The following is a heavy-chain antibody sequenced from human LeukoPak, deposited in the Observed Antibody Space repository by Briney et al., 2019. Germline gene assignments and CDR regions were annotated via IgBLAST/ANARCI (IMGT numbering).Heavy chain of an antibody. D-gene: IGHD3-22*01. J-gene: IGHJ4*02. CDR1: GGSFSGYY. V-gene: IGHV4-34*01. CDR3: ARGSDSSGYGADFDY. Sequence: SETLSLTCAVYGGSFSGYYWSWLRQPPGKGLEWIREINHSGSTNYNPSLKSRVTISVDTSKNQFSLKLSSVTAADTAVYYCARGSDSSGYGADFDYWGQGTLVTVSS. CDR2: INHSGST.